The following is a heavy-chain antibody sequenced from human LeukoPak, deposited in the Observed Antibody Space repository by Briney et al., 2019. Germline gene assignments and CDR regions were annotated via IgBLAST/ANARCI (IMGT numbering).Heavy chain of an antibody. CDR1: GYTFTSYG. CDR2: ISAYNGNT. J-gene: IGHJ4*02. D-gene: IGHD6-19*01. V-gene: IGHV1-18*01. Sequence: GASVKVSCTASGYTFTSYGISWVRQAPGQGLEWMGWISAYNGNTNYAQKLQGRVTMTTDTSTSTAYMELRSLRSDDTAVYYCASSSSGPGNYYFDYWGQGTLVTVSS. CDR3: ASSSSGPGNYYFDY.